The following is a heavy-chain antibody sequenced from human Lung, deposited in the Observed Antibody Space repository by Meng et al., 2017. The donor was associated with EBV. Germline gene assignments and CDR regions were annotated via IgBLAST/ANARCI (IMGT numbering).Heavy chain of an antibody. V-gene: IGHV4-4*07. CDR2: FHTSGGT. J-gene: IGHJ4*02. CDR3: AADPLLDDYGNSFDY. Sequence: QVQLKESGPRMMNPSETSSLTYTVSGGSINSYYWPWIRQPAGKGLEWIGRFHTSGGTKYNPSLKSRVTMSVDMSKSQLSLNLNSVTAADTAVYYCAADPLLDDYGNSFDYWGQGTLVTVSS. CDR1: GGSINSYY. D-gene: IGHD4-11*01.